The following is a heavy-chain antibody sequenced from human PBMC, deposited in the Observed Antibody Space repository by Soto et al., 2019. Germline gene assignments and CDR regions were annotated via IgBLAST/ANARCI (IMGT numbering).Heavy chain of an antibody. J-gene: IGHJ3*02. Sequence: ASVKGSCKASGYSFTKYSIHWLRRAPGQIQAPGQRLEWMGWINPNSGDINYAQKFQGWVTMTRDTSMSTAYMELSRLRSDDTAVYYCARSRLPNPFAFDIWGQGTMVTVSS. D-gene: IGHD2-15*01. CDR3: ARSRLPNPFAFDI. CDR1: GYSFTKYS. V-gene: IGHV1-2*04. CDR2: INPNSGDI.